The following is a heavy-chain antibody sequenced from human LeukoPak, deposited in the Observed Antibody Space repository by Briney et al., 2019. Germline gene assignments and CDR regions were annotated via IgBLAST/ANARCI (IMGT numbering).Heavy chain of an antibody. CDR2: IRYDGSNK. D-gene: IGHD6-13*01. J-gene: IGHJ6*03. V-gene: IGHV3-30*02. CDR1: GFTFSSYG. CDR3: AKVAAAGYYYYYYYMDV. Sequence: GGSLRLSCAASGFTFSSYGMHWVRQAPGKGLEWVAFIRYDGSNKYYADSVKGRFTISRDNSKNTLYLQMNSLRAGDTAVYYCAKVAAAGYYYYYYYMDVWGKGTTVTVSS.